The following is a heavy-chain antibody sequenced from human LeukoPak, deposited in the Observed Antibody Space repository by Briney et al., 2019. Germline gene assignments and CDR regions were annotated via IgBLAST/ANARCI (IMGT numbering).Heavy chain of an antibody. D-gene: IGHD3-22*01. Sequence: PGGSLRLSSAASGFSFSSDAMSWVRQAPGKGLERVSAISGSGGSTYYADSVKGRFTISRDNSKNTLYLQMNSLRAEDTAVYYCAKDHITMIVATITRLIGAFDIWGQGTMVTVSS. CDR3: AKDHITMIVATITRLIGAFDI. CDR2: ISGSGGST. J-gene: IGHJ3*02. V-gene: IGHV3-23*01. CDR1: GFSFSSDA.